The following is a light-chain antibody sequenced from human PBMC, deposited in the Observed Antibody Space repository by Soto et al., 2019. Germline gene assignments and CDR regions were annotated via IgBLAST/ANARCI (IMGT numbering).Light chain of an antibody. CDR2: GAS. Sequence: EIVMTQSPATLSVSPGERATLSCRASQSVSSNLAWYQQKPGQAPRLLIYGASTRASGIPARFSGGGSGTEFTLTISSLQSEDFALYYCQQYNKWPPLTFGGGTRVEIK. V-gene: IGKV3-15*01. CDR1: QSVSSN. CDR3: QQYNKWPPLT. J-gene: IGKJ4*01.